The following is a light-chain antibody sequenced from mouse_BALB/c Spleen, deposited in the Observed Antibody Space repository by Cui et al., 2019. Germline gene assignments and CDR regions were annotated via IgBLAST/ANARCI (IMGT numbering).Light chain of an antibody. J-gene: IGKJ2*01. CDR3: QQWSSNPPYT. V-gene: IGKV4-59*01. CDR1: SSVSY. CDR2: NQY. Sequence: QIVLTQSPAIMSASPGEKVTMTCSPSSSVSYMHWYKQKSGTSPKRWIYNQYKLASRVPARFSGSGSGTSYSLTISSMEAEDAATYYCQQWSSNPPYTFGGGTKLEIK.